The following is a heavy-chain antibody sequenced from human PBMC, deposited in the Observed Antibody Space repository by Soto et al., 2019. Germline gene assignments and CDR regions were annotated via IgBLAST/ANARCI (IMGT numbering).Heavy chain of an antibody. V-gene: IGHV1-69*06. J-gene: IGHJ6*02. CDR2: IIPLHNTS. D-gene: IGHD1-20*01. CDR3: AIWSNCNPLYYRGMDV. CDR1: GGAFTNYS. Sequence: QVQLLQSGAEVKKPGSSVKVSCKVSGGAFTNYSLNWVRHAPGQGLECLGGIIPLHNTSNYSLKLLGRGSVTACMSSNPIYLHLGGLTSDDTATYYCAIWSNCNPLYYRGMDVWGQGTTVTVSS.